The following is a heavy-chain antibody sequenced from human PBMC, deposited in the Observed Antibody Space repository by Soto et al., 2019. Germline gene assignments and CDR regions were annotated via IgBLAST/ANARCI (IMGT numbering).Heavy chain of an antibody. Sequence: GGSLRLSCAASGFTVSSNYMSWVRQAPGKGLEWVSVIYSGGSTYYADSVKGRFTISRDNSKNTLYLQMNSLRAEDTAVYYCARDLVGATLGSWGQGTMVTVSS. J-gene: IGHJ3*01. D-gene: IGHD1-26*01. CDR3: ARDLVGATLGS. V-gene: IGHV3-66*01. CDR2: IYSGGST. CDR1: GFTVSSNY.